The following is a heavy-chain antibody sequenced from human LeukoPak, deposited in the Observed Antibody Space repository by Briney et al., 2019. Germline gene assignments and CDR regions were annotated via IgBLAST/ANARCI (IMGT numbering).Heavy chain of an antibody. D-gene: IGHD1-7*01. CDR2: INPSGGST. Sequence: ASVKVSCKASGYTFTSYYMHWVRQAPGQGLEWMGIINPSGGSTSYAQKFQGRVTMTRDMSTSTVYMELSSLRSEDTAVYYCARERHLELVRNWLDPWAQGTLVTVSS. J-gene: IGHJ5*02. V-gene: IGHV1-46*01. CDR3: ARERHLELVRNWLDP. CDR1: GYTFTSYY.